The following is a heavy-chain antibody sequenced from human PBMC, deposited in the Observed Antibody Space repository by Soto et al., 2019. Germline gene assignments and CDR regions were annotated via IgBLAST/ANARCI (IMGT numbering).Heavy chain of an antibody. V-gene: IGHV4-59*08. D-gene: IGHD3-9*01. CDR1: GGSISSYY. CDR2: IYYSGST. J-gene: IGHJ4*02. CDR3: ARGRASDDWLLPFDY. Sequence: QVQLQESGPGLVKPSETLSLTCTVSGGSISSYYWSWIRQPPGKGLEWIGYIYYSGSTNYNPSLKSRVTISVDTSKNQFSLKLSSVTAADTAVYYCARGRASDDWLLPFDYWGQGTLVTVSS.